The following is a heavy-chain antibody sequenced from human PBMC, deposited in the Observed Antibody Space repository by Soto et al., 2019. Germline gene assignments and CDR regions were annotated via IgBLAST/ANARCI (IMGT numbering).Heavy chain of an antibody. D-gene: IGHD3-22*01. CDR1: GGSISSGGYY. CDR3: ARLDSSGYYYGYYFDY. Sequence: PSETLSLTCTVSGGSISSGGYYWSWIRQHPGKGLEWIGYIYYSGSTSYNPSLKSRVNISVDTSKNQCSLKLSSVTAADTAVYYCARLDSSGYYYGYYFDYWGQGTLVTVSS. J-gene: IGHJ4*02. CDR2: IYYSGST. V-gene: IGHV4-31*03.